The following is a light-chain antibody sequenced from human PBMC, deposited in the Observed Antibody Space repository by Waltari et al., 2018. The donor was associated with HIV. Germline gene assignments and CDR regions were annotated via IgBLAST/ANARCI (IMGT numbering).Light chain of an antibody. CDR3: CSYAGGYTLV. CDR2: DVT. Sequence: QSALIQPLSVSGSPGQSVTISGTGTSSDAGGYNYVSCDHHHPGKAPRLMIYDVTKRPAAVPDRFSGSKSGTTASLTISGLPAEDEADYFCCSYAGGYTLVFGGGTKLTVL. V-gene: IGLV2-11*02. CDR1: SSDAGGYNY. J-gene: IGLJ3*02.